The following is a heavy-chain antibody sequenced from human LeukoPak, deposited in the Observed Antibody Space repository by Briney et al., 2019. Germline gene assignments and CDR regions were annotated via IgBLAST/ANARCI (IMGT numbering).Heavy chain of an antibody. D-gene: IGHD5-24*01. V-gene: IGHV3-30-3*01. CDR3: ARDQWLQDAFDI. Sequence: GSLRLSCAASGFTFSSYAMHWVRQAPGKGLEWVADISCDGSNKYYADSVKGRFTISRDNSKNTLYLQMNSLRAEDTAVYYCARDQWLQDAFDIWGQGTMVTVSS. J-gene: IGHJ3*02. CDR1: GFTFSSYA. CDR2: ISCDGSNK.